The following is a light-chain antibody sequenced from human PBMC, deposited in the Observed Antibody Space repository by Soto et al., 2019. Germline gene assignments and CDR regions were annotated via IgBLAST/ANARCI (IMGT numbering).Light chain of an antibody. V-gene: IGKV1-39*01. CDR1: QSITTY. Sequence: DIQMTQSPSSLSASVGDRVTINCRASQSITTYLNWYRQKPGKAPELLIYTASTLQSGVPSRFSGSGPGTDFTLTISGLQPEDLETHNRQQSYSTPPDTFGQGNTLEI. CDR3: QQSYSTPPDT. CDR2: TAS. J-gene: IGKJ2*01.